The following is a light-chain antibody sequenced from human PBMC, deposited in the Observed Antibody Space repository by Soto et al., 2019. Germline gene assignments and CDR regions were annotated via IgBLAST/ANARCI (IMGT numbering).Light chain of an antibody. CDR3: QTWGTGTDWV. CDR2: VNSDGSH. V-gene: IGLV4-69*01. Sequence: QSVLTQSPSASASLGASGKLTCALSSGHNNYAIAWHQQQPEKGPRYLMMVNSDGSHRRGDGIPDRFSGSSSGAERSLTISSLQSEDEADYYCQTWGTGTDWVFGGGTKLTVL. J-gene: IGLJ3*02. CDR1: SGHNNYA.